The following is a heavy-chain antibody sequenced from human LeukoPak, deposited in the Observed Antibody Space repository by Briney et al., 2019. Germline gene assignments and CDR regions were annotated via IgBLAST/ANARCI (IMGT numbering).Heavy chain of an antibody. Sequence: SETLSLTCTVSGGSISSYYWSWIRQPAGKGLEWIGRIYTSGSTNYNPSLKSRVTMSVDTSKNQFSLKLSSVTAADTAVYYCARVRRWLLTYYFDYWGQGTLVTVSS. J-gene: IGHJ4*02. D-gene: IGHD5-24*01. CDR3: ARVRRWLLTYYFDY. CDR2: IYTSGST. CDR1: GGSISSYY. V-gene: IGHV4-4*07.